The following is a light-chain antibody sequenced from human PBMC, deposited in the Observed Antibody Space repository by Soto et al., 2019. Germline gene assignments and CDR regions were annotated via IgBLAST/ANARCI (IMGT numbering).Light chain of an antibody. J-gene: IGLJ2*01. Sequence: QSALTQPPSVSGSPGQSVTISCTGTSSDIGRYNRVSWYQQSPGTAPKLIIYEVNDRPSGVPDRFSGSRSGSTASLTISGLQAEDEGDYYCSSGTSSSTLIFGGGTKVTVL. V-gene: IGLV2-18*02. CDR3: SSGTSSSTLI. CDR2: EVN. CDR1: SSDIGRYNR.